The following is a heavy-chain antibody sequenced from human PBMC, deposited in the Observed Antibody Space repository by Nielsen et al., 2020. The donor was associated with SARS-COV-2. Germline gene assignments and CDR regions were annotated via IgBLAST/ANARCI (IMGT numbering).Heavy chain of an antibody. CDR1: GFTFRNHE. V-gene: IGHV3-48*03. CDR3: TRDARILTGYLSWGSPDRRGHSAGFDI. D-gene: IGHD3-9*01. CDR2: ISNSGSVI. J-gene: IGHJ3*02. Sequence: GESLKISCAASGFTFRNHEMNWVRQIPGKGLEWVSYISNSGSVISYADSVKGRFTISRDSAKNSLYLQMNSLRGEDTAMYYCTRDARILTGYLSWGSPDRRGHSAGFDIWGQGTMVTVSS.